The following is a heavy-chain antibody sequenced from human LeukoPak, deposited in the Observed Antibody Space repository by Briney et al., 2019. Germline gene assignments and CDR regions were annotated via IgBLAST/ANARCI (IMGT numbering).Heavy chain of an antibody. CDR1: GGSISTYY. CDR3: ARQLHVDTAMASFDY. V-gene: IGHV4-59*08. CDR2: IYYSGST. D-gene: IGHD5-18*01. J-gene: IGHJ4*02. Sequence: SETLSLTCTVSGGSISTYYWSWIRQPAGKGLEWIGYIYYSGSTNYNPSLKSRVTISVDTSKNQFSLKLSSVTAADTAVYYCARQLHVDTAMASFDYWGQGTLVTVSS.